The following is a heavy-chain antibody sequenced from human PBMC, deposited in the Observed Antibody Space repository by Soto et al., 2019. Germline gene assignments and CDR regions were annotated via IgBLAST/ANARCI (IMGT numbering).Heavy chain of an antibody. CDR2: IGTAGDT. CDR3: ARSRGYYYYMDV. V-gene: IGHV3-13*01. CDR1: GFTFSSYD. Sequence: GGSLRLSCAASGFTFSSYDMHWVRQATGKGLEWVSAIGTAGDTYYPGSVKGRFTISRENAKNSLYLQMNSLGAGDTAVYYCARSRGYYYYMDVWGKGTTVTVSS. J-gene: IGHJ6*03.